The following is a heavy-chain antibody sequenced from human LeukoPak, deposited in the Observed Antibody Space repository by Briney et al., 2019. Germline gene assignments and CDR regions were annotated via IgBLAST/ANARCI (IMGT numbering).Heavy chain of an antibody. CDR2: IKQDGSEK. J-gene: IGHJ2*01. Sequence: GGSLRLSCAASEFTFSSYWMSWVRQAPGKGLEWVANIKQDGSEKYYVDSVKGRFTISRDNAKNSLYLQMNSLRAEDTAVYYCAKESTKWYFDLWGRGTLVTVSS. CDR3: AKESTKWYFDL. V-gene: IGHV3-7*01. CDR1: EFTFSSYW.